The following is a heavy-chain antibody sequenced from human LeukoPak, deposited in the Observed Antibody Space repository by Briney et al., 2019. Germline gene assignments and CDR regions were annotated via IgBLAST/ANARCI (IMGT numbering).Heavy chain of an antibody. D-gene: IGHD3-3*01. J-gene: IGHJ4*02. Sequence: GASVKVSCKASGYTFTSYGISWVRPAPGQGLEWMGWISAYNGNTNYAQKLQGRVTTTTDTSTSTAYMELRSLRSDDTAVYYCAREPHKYYDFWSGYYSRPTAFDYWGQGTLVTVSS. V-gene: IGHV1-18*01. CDR2: ISAYNGNT. CDR1: GYTFTSYG. CDR3: AREPHKYYDFWSGYYSRPTAFDY.